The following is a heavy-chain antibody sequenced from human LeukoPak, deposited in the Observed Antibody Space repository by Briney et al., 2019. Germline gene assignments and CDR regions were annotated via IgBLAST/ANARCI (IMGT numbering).Heavy chain of an antibody. D-gene: IGHD1-26*01. CDR2: IYYSGST. J-gene: IGHJ4*02. V-gene: IGHV4-59*08. Sequence: SETLSLTCTVSGGSISSYYWSWIRQPPGKGLEWIGDIYYSGSTNYNPSLKSRVTISVDTSKNQFSLRLSSVTAADTAVYYSARLASGSYGPLTPFDYWGQGTLVPVSS. CDR1: GGSISSYY. CDR3: ARLASGSYGPLTPFDY.